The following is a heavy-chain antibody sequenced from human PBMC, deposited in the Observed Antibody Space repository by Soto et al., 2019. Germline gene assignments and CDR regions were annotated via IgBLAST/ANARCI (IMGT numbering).Heavy chain of an antibody. D-gene: IGHD1-7*01. CDR1: GGTFSSYA. Sequence: SVKVSCKASGGTFSSYAISWVRQAPGQGLEWMGGIIPIFGTANYAQKFQGRVTITADESTSTAYMELSSLRSEDTAVYYCARDLGGTTTQNKGYWGQGTLVTVSS. CDR2: IIPIFGTA. CDR3: ARDLGGTTTQNKGY. V-gene: IGHV1-69*13. J-gene: IGHJ4*02.